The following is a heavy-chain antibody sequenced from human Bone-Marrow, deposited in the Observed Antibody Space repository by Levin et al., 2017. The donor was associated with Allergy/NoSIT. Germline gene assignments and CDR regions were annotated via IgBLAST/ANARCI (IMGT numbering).Heavy chain of an antibody. Sequence: GGSLRLSCKASGYTFTSYGISWVRQAPGQGLEWMGWISAYNGNTNYAQKLQGRVTMTTDTSTSTAYMELRSLRSDDTAVDYGARDDIVVVPAAMEPWGQGTLVTVSS. J-gene: IGHJ5*02. V-gene: IGHV1-18*01. D-gene: IGHD2-2*01. CDR1: GYTFTSYG. CDR3: ARDDIVVVPAAMEP. CDR2: ISAYNGNT.